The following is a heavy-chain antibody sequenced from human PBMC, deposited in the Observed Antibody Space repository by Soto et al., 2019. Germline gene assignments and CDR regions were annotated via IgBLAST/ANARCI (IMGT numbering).Heavy chain of an antibody. Sequence: EVQLVESGGGLVKPGGSLRLSCAASGFTFSSYSMNWVRQAPGKGLEWVSSISSSSSYIYYADSVKGRFTISRDNAKNSLYLQMNSLRAEDTAVYYCARDVGLATTNDFDYWGQGTLVTVSS. CDR3: ARDVGLATTNDFDY. J-gene: IGHJ4*02. D-gene: IGHD5-12*01. CDR2: ISSSSSYI. CDR1: GFTFSSYS. V-gene: IGHV3-21*01.